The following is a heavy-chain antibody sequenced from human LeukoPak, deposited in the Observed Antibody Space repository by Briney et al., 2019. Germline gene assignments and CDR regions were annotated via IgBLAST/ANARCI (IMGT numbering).Heavy chain of an antibody. CDR1: GGSISSSSYY. V-gene: IGHV4-39*01. J-gene: IGHJ4*02. CDR2: IYYGGTT. Sequence: SETLSLTCSVSGGSISSSSYYWGWIRQPPGKGLEWIGSIYYGGTTYYNPSLKSRVTISVDTSKNQFSLRLSSVTASDTAVYYCARHSEGRHYWGQGALLTVSS. CDR3: ARHSEGRHY.